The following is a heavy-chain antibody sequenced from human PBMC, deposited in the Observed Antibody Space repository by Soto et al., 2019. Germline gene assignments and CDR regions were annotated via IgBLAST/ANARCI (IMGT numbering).Heavy chain of an antibody. J-gene: IGHJ4*02. Sequence: SETLSLTCIVSAGSISSTTYYWGWIRQPPGKGLEWIGSIYYSGSTYYNPSLKSRVTISVDTSKNQFSLKLSSVTAADTAVYYCAGQKDIVLVPAAMRLDYWGQGTLVTVSS. CDR1: AGSISSTTYY. D-gene: IGHD2-2*01. CDR2: IYYSGST. CDR3: AGQKDIVLVPAAMRLDY. V-gene: IGHV4-39*07.